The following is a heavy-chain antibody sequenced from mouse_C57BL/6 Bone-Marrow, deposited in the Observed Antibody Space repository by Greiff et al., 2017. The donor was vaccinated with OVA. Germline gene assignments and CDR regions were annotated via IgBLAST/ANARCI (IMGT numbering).Heavy chain of an antibody. V-gene: IGHV1-54*01. CDR1: GYAFTNYL. CDR3: ARMGGPHYFDY. CDR2: INPGSGGT. Sequence: QVQLQQSGAELVRPGTSVKVSCKASGYAFTNYLIEWVKQRPGQGLEWIGVINPGSGGTNYNEKFKGKATLTADKSSSTAYMQLSSLTSEDSAVYFCARMGGPHYFDYWGQGTTLTVSS. J-gene: IGHJ2*01.